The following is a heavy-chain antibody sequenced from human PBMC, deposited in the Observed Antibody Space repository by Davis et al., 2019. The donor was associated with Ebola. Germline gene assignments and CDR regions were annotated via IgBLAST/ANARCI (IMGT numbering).Heavy chain of an antibody. CDR1: GGSISSSNW. V-gene: IGHV4-4*02. D-gene: IGHD4-17*01. CDR2: IYHSGSA. CDR3: ARRKGRTVTTRYYYYGMDV. J-gene: IGHJ6*02. Sequence: MPSETLSLTCAVSGGSISSSNWWSWVRQPPGKGLEWIGEIYHSGSAYYNPSLKSRVTISVDTSKNQFSLKLSSVTAADTAVYYCARRKGRTVTTRYYYYGMDVWGQGTTVIVSS.